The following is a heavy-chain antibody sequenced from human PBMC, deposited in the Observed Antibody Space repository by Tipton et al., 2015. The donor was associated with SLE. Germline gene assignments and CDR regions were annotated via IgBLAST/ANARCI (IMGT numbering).Heavy chain of an antibody. J-gene: IGHJ5*02. CDR2: VSYSGIT. CDR1: GGPIGNTNYY. CDR3: AGVSVAGPYNWFAP. D-gene: IGHD6-19*01. V-gene: IGHV4-39*07. Sequence: LRLSCSVSGGPIGNTNYYWGWIRQPPGKGLEWIGSVSYSGITNYTPSLKSRLTISMDTSKNQFSLRLRSVTAADTAVYYCAGVSVAGPYNWFAPWGQGTLVTVSS.